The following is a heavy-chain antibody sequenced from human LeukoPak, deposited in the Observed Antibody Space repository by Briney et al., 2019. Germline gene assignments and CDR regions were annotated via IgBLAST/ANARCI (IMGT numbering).Heavy chain of an antibody. CDR1: GGSISSYY. V-gene: IGHV4-59*08. Sequence: EPSETLSLTCTVSGGSISSYYWSWIRQPPGKGLEWIGYISYSGSTNYNPSLKSRVTISIDTPKNQFSLKLRSVTAADTAIYYCARQGYDILTGYIDAFDICGQGTMVTVSS. D-gene: IGHD3-9*01. CDR3: ARQGYDILTGYIDAFDI. J-gene: IGHJ3*02. CDR2: ISYSGST.